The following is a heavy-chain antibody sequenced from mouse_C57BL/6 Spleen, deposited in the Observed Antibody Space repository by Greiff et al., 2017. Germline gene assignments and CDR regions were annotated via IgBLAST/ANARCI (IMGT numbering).Heavy chain of an antibody. Sequence: QVQLQQPGAELVKPGASVKLSCKASGYTFTSYWMHWVKQRPGQGLEWIGMIHPNSGSTNYNEKFKSKATLTVDKSSSTAYMQLSSLTSEDSAVYYCARGIYYGNHEGCAYWGQGTLVTVSA. CDR2: IHPNSGST. CDR3: ARGIYYGNHEGCAY. D-gene: IGHD2-1*01. CDR1: GYTFTSYW. V-gene: IGHV1-64*01. J-gene: IGHJ3*01.